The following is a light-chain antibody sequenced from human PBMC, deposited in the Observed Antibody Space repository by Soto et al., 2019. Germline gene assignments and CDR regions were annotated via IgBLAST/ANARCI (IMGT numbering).Light chain of an antibody. J-gene: IGKJ1*01. CDR2: GAS. CDR1: QSVSSN. CDR3: QQYNNWPPRT. Sequence: EIVMTQSPATLSVSPGERSTLSCISSQSVSSNLAWYQQIPGQAPRLLIYGASTRATGIPARFAGSGSGTEFTLTISSLQSEDFAVYYCQQYNNWPPRTFGQGTKVDIK. V-gene: IGKV3-15*01.